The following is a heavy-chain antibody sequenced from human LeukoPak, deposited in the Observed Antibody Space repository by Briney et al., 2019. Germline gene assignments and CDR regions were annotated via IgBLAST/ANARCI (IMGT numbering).Heavy chain of an antibody. V-gene: IGHV4-39*01. D-gene: IGHD1-26*01. CDR1: GGSISNISYY. J-gene: IGHJ3*02. CDR3: ARRVVGATIDAFDI. Sequence: SETLSLTCSVSGGSISNISYYWGWIRQPPGKGLDWIGSIYYSGSTYYNPSLKSRVTIFVDTSKNQFSLKLSSVTGANTAVYYCARRVVGATIDAFDIWGQGTMVTVSS. CDR2: IYYSGST.